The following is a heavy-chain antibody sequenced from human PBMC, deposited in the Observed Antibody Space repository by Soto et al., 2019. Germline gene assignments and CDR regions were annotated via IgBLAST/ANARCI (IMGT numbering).Heavy chain of an antibody. CDR1: GGSFSGYY. CDR3: ARVWLPPQYSGSYYDPYYYGMDV. Sequence: SETLSLTCAVYGGSFSGYYWSWIRQPPGKGLEWIGEINHSGSTNYNPSLKSRVTISVDTSKNQFSLKLSSVTAADTAVYYCARVWLPPQYSGSYYDPYYYGMDVWGQGTTVTVSS. D-gene: IGHD1-26*01. CDR2: INHSGST. V-gene: IGHV4-34*01. J-gene: IGHJ6*02.